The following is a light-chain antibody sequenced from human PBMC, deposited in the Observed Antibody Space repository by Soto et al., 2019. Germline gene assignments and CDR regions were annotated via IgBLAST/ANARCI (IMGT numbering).Light chain of an antibody. CDR2: WAS. CDR1: QTVLYRSNNMNY. Sequence: IVMTQSPDSLAVSLGERATINCKSSQTVLYRSNNMNYLSWYQQKPGQPPKLLIYWASTRESGAPDRFSGSGSGTDFTLTISSLQAEDVAVYYCQQYYSSPRTFGGGTKVDIK. CDR3: QQYYSSPRT. J-gene: IGKJ4*01. V-gene: IGKV4-1*01.